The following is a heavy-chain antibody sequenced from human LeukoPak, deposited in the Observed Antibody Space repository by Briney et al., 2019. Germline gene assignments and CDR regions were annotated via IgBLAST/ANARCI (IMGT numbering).Heavy chain of an antibody. J-gene: IGHJ3*01. CDR3: ASSGSHPSF. CDR1: GLTFSSYS. CDR2: ISSSSNYI. V-gene: IGHV3-21*01. D-gene: IGHD1-26*01. Sequence: GGSLRLSCAASGLTFSSYSMTWVRQAPGKGLEWVSSISSSSNYIYYADSVKGRFTISRDNAKNSLYLQMNSLRAEDTAMYYCASSGSHPSFWGQGTMVTVSS.